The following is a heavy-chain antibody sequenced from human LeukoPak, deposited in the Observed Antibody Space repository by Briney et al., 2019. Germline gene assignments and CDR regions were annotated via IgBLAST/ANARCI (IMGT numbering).Heavy chain of an antibody. CDR2: ISSSGSTI. Sequence: SGGSLRLSCAASGFTFSSYSMNWVRQAPGKGLEWVSYISSSGSTIYYADSVKGRFTISRDNAKNSLYLQMNSLRAEDTAVYYCARDRREVVVPADRAFDIWGQGTMVTVSS. D-gene: IGHD2-2*01. J-gene: IGHJ3*02. V-gene: IGHV3-48*04. CDR3: ARDRREVVVPADRAFDI. CDR1: GFTFSSYS.